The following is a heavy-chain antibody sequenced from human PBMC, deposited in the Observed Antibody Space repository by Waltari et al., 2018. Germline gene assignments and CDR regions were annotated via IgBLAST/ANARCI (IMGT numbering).Heavy chain of an antibody. Sequence: QVQLQESGPGLVKPSETLSLTCAVSGYSISSGYYWGWIRQPPGKGLEWIGNIYHSGSTYYNPSLKSRVTISVDTSKNQFSLKLRSVTAADTAVYYCARWVGYGDLYFFDSWGQG. CDR1: GYSISSGYY. D-gene: IGHD4-17*01. J-gene: IGHJ4*02. CDR2: IYHSGST. CDR3: ARWVGYGDLYFFDS. V-gene: IGHV4-38-2*01.